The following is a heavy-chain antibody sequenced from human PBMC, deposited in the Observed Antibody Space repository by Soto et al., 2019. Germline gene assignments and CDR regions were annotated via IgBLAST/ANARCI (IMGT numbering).Heavy chain of an antibody. V-gene: IGHV1-18*01. CDR3: ARVDDPDFWSGYYYFDY. Sequence: ASVKVSCKASGGTFSSYAISWVRQAPGQGLEWMGWISAYNGNTNYAQKLQGRVTMTTDTSTSTAYMELRSLRSDDTAVYYCARVDDPDFWSGYYYFDYWGQGTLVTVSS. J-gene: IGHJ4*02. CDR1: GGTFSSYA. D-gene: IGHD3-3*01. CDR2: ISAYNGNT.